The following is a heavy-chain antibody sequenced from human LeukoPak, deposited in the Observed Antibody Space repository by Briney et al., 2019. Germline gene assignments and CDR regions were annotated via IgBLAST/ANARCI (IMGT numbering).Heavy chain of an antibody. CDR1: GESLSKYY. CDR3: ASSVGSTDY. V-gene: IGHV4-34*01. CDR2: INHRGST. Sequence: SETLSLTCALYGESLSKYYWTWIRQSPGKGVEWIGEINHRGSTNLNPSLKSRVTLSVDTSKHQFSLKLTSVTAADAAVYYCASSVGSTDYWGQGTLVTVSS. J-gene: IGHJ4*02. D-gene: IGHD1-26*01.